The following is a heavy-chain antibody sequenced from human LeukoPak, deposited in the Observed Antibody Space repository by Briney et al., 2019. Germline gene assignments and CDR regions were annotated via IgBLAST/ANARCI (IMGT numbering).Heavy chain of an antibody. CDR2: MSSSSYI. CDR3: ARSRIVGAPSFDY. D-gene: IGHD1-26*01. J-gene: IGHJ4*02. CDR1: GFTFSTYS. Sequence: PGGSLRLSCTTSGFTFSTYSMNWVRQAPGKGLEWVSSMSSSSYIFYADSVKGRFTISRDNAKNSLYLQMNSLRAEDTAVYYCARSRIVGAPSFDYWGQGTLVPVSS. V-gene: IGHV3-21*01.